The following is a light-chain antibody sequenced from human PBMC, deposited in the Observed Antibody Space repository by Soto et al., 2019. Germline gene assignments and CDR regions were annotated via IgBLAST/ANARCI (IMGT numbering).Light chain of an antibody. Sequence: IQMTQSPSTLSASVGDRVTITCRASQTISSWLAWYQQKPGKAPKLLIYAASTLQSGVPSRFSGGGSGTDFTLTISCLQSEDFATYYCQQYYSYPITFGQGTRPEIK. CDR3: QQYYSYPIT. CDR2: AAS. CDR1: QTISSW. V-gene: IGKV1-5*01. J-gene: IGKJ5*01.